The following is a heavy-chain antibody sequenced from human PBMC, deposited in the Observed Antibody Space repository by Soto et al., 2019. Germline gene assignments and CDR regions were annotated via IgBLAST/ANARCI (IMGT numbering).Heavy chain of an antibody. CDR2: IYSGGST. Sequence: PGGSLRLSCAASGFTVSSNYMSWVRQAPGKGLEWVSVIYSGGSTYYADSVKGRFTISRDNSKNTLYLQMNSLRAENTAVYYCAWGDYYYYYMDVWGKGTTVTVSS. D-gene: IGHD3-16*01. V-gene: IGHV3-66*01. CDR3: AWGDYYYYYMDV. CDR1: GFTVSSNY. J-gene: IGHJ6*03.